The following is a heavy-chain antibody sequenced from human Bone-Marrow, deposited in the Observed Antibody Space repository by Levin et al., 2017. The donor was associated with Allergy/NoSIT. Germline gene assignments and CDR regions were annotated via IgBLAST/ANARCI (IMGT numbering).Heavy chain of an antibody. CDR3: ARTRLNNSWFDY. Sequence: PSETLSLTCSVSGASVRSRSFYWSWIRQPPGKGLEWIGHIYHSGSTSYNPSLKSRVTISIDTSKEYFSLKLSALTAADTAVYYCARTRLNNSWFDYWGPGSLVTVSS. J-gene: IGHJ4*02. CDR1: GASVRSRSFY. V-gene: IGHV4-61*03. CDR2: IYHSGST. D-gene: IGHD1/OR15-1a*01.